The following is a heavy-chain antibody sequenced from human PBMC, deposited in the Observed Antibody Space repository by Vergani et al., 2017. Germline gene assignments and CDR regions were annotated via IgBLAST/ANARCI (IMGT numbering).Heavy chain of an antibody. V-gene: IGHV3-33*01. CDR1: GFTFSSYG. Sequence: QVQLVESGGGVVQPGRSLRLSCAASGFTFSSYGMHWVRQAPGKGLEWVAVIWYDGSNKYYADSVKGRFTISRDNSKNTLYLQMNSLRAEDTAVYYCARGSDIVGATIAYWGQGTLVTVSS. J-gene: IGHJ4*02. CDR2: IWYDGSNK. CDR3: ARGSDIVGATIAY. D-gene: IGHD1-26*01.